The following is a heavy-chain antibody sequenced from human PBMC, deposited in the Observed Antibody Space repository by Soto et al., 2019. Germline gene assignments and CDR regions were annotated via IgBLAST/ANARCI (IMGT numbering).Heavy chain of an antibody. V-gene: IGHV4-39*01. Sequence: QLQLQESGPGLVKPSETLSLTCTVSGGSISSSSYYWGWIRQPPGKGLEWIGSIYYSGSTYYNPSLKSRVTISVDTSKNQFSLKLSSVTAADTAVYYCARYSSSWSFFDYWGQGTLVTVSS. CDR1: GGSISSSSYY. D-gene: IGHD6-13*01. CDR2: IYYSGST. J-gene: IGHJ4*02. CDR3: ARYSSSWSFFDY.